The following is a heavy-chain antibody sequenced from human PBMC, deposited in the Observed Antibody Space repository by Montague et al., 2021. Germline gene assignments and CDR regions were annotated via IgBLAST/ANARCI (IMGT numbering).Heavy chain of an antibody. D-gene: IGHD3/OR15-3a*01. CDR1: GFTVRSNY. CDR2: LYSGGPT. Sequence: SLRLSCAASGFTVRSNYMSWVRQAPGKGLEWVSVLYSGGPTYYADSVKGRFTISRDNSKNTVNLQMNSLRAEDTAVYYCARVWDWLSFGYYHCSMDVWGQGTTVTVSS. J-gene: IGHJ6*02. CDR3: ARVWDWLSFGYYHCSMDV. V-gene: IGHV3-53*01.